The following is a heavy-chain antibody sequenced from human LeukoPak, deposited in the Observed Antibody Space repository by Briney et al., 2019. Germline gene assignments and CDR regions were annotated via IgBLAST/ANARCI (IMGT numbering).Heavy chain of an antibody. D-gene: IGHD2-21*01. CDR1: GGSISSGGYY. CDR2: IYYSGST. Sequence: PSQTLSLTCTVSGGSISSGGYYWSWIRQHPGKGLEWIGYIYYSGSTYYNPSLKSRVTISVDTSKNQFSLKLSSVTAADTAVYYCATSVVPLYGMDVWGQGTTVTVSS. J-gene: IGHJ6*02. CDR3: ATSVVPLYGMDV. V-gene: IGHV4-31*03.